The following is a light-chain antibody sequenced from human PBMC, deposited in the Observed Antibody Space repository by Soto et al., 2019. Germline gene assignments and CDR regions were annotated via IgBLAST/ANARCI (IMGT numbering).Light chain of an antibody. CDR3: HQRSTWPHT. Sequence: EVVMTQSPSALSVSPGERATLSCRASQSVSSNLAWYQQKPGQAPRLLIYYASNRATGIPARFSGSGSGTDFTLTISSLEPEDFAVYYCHQRSTWPHTFGQGTKVDIK. J-gene: IGKJ1*01. V-gene: IGKV3-11*01. CDR1: QSVSSN. CDR2: YAS.